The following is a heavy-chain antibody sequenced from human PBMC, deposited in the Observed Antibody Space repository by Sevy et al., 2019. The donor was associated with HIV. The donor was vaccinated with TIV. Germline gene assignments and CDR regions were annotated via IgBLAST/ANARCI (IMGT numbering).Heavy chain of an antibody. J-gene: IGHJ6*02. Sequence: SETLSLTCTVSGGSISSGGYYWSWIRQHPGKGLEWIGYIHYSGSTYYNPSLKSRVTISVDTSKNQFSLKLSSVTAADTAVYYCARDWGIQLWLKRDYYYGMDVWGQGTTVTVSS. CDR2: IHYSGST. D-gene: IGHD5-18*01. CDR1: GGSISSGGYY. V-gene: IGHV4-31*03. CDR3: ARDWGIQLWLKRDYYYGMDV.